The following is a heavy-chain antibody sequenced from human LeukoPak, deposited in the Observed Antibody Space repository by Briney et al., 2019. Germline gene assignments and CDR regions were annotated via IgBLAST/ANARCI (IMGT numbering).Heavy chain of an antibody. D-gene: IGHD5-18*01. V-gene: IGHV1-69*05. J-gene: IGHJ6*03. CDR2: IIPIFGTA. CDR1: GGTFSSYA. Sequence: SVKVSCKASGGTFSSYAISWVRQAPGQGLEWMGGIIPIFGTANYAQKFQGRVTMTRDMSTSTVYMELSSLRSEDTAVYYCARGIQLWLMDYYYYMDVWGKGTTVTVSS. CDR3: ARGIQLWLMDYYYYMDV.